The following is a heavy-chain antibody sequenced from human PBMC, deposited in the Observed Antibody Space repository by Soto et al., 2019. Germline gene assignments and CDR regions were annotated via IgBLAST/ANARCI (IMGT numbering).Heavy chain of an antibody. J-gene: IGHJ4*02. D-gene: IGHD3-10*01. CDR2: TYHSGNP. Sequence: SLPMCVTWDVAGETIITGGCTWTWIRQPPGKALEWIGHTYHSGNPYYNPSLKSRVIISVDRSKNQFSLKVRSVTAADTAVYYCARHFVAVVIKGWGYWGQGKLVTVSS. CDR3: ARHFVAVVIKGWGY. V-gene: IGHV4-30-2*01. CDR1: GETIITGGCT.